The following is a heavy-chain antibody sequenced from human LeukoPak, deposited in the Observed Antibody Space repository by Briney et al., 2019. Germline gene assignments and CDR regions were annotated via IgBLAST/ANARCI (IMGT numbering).Heavy chain of an antibody. Sequence: GGSLRLSCATSGFNFDRYTMHWVRQAPGKGLEWVSLISWDGRTTYYADSVKGRFTISRDNSKNSLYLQMNSLRTEDTALYYCAKEYDSSGYYQYYFDYWGQGTLVTVSS. CDR3: AKEYDSSGYYQYYFDY. J-gene: IGHJ4*02. CDR1: GFNFDRYT. V-gene: IGHV3-43*01. CDR2: ISWDGRTT. D-gene: IGHD3-22*01.